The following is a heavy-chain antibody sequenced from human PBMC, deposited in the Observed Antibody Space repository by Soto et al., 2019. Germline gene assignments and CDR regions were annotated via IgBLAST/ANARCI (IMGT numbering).Heavy chain of an antibody. J-gene: IGHJ4*02. CDR2: IKSKTDGGTT. Sequence: EVQLVESGGGLVKPGGSLRLPCAVSGFTFDKVWMNWVRQAPGKGLEWVGRIKSKTDGGTTDYAAPVKGRFTISRDDSKNMLYLQMNSLKTEDTGMYSCTTGRDDLLYWGQGTLVTVSS. D-gene: IGHD1-26*01. CDR3: TTGRDDLLY. V-gene: IGHV3-15*07. CDR1: GFTFDKVW.